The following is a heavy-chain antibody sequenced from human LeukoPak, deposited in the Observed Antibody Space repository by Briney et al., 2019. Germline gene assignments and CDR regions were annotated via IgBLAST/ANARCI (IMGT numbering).Heavy chain of an antibody. D-gene: IGHD2-2*01. CDR3: ARGRGDCSCTSCSVPYFDY. CDR1: GGSFSGYY. CDR2: INHSGST. Sequence: SETLSLTCAVYGGSFSGYYWSWIRQPPGKGLEWIGEINHSGSTNYNPSLKSRVTISVDTSKNQFSLKLSSVTAADTAVYYCARGRGDCSCTSCSVPYFDYWGQGTLVTVSS. J-gene: IGHJ4*02. V-gene: IGHV4-34*01.